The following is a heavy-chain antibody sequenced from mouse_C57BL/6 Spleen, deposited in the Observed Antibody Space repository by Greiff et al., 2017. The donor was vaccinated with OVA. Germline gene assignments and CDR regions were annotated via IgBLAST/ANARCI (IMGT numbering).Heavy chain of an antibody. D-gene: IGHD2-4*01. CDR3: TSSGDYDGHYFWG. CDR1: GYTFTSYW. V-gene: IGHV1-5*01. J-gene: IGHJ1*03. CDR2: IYPGNSDT. Sequence: EVQLQESGTVLARPGASVKMSCKTSGYTFTSYWMHWVKQRPGQGLEWMGAIYPGNSDTSYNQKFKGKAKLTAVTSASTAYMELSSLTNEDSAVYYSTSSGDYDGHYFWGWGTGTTLTVAS.